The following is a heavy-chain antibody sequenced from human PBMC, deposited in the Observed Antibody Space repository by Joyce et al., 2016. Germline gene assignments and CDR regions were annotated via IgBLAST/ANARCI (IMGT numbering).Heavy chain of an antibody. D-gene: IGHD2-2*01. V-gene: IGHV4-31*11. CDR3: ARDKDTVLVPDAMSQFSDYYYGMDV. CDR1: CGSISSGDYY. Sequence: AVSCGSISSGDYYWSWVRLHPGKGLEWIGDIYHTGSTRYNPSLKSRLLISVETSENQFSLTLRSVTASDTAVYYCARDKDTVLVPDAMSQFSDYYYGMDVWGQGTTVIVSS. J-gene: IGHJ6*02. CDR2: IYHTGST.